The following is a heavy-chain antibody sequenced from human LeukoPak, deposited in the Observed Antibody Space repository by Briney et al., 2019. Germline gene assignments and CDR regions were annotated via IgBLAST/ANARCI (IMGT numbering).Heavy chain of an antibody. CDR1: VYTLTELS. CDR2: FDPEDGET. D-gene: IGHD3-22*01. J-gene: IGHJ4*02. V-gene: IGHV1-24*01. Sequence: ASVKVSCKVSVYTLTELSMHWVRQAPGKGLEWMGGFDPEDGETIYAQKFQGGVTMTEDTSTDTAYMELSSLRSEDTAVYYCATRLNYYDSSGYDYWGQGTLVTVSS. CDR3: ATRLNYYDSSGYDY.